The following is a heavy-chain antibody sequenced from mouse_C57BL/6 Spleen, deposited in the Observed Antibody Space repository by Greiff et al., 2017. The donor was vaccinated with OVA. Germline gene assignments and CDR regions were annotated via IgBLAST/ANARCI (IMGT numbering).Heavy chain of an antibody. Sequence: EVQLQQSGPELVKPGASVKISCKASGYTFTDYYMNWVKQSHGQSLEWIGDLNPNNGGTSYNQKFKGKATLTVDKSSSTAYMELRSLTSEDSAVYYCARSGFITTVVAKAMDYWGQGTSVTVSS. CDR1: GYTFTDYY. J-gene: IGHJ4*01. CDR3: ARSGFITTVVAKAMDY. D-gene: IGHD1-1*01. CDR2: LNPNNGGT. V-gene: IGHV1-26*01.